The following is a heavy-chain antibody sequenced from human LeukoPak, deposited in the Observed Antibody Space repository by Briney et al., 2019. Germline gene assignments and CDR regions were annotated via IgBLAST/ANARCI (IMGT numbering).Heavy chain of an antibody. CDR2: IIPIFGTA. CDR3: ARVWVTMDRGATPYNWFDP. J-gene: IGHJ5*02. V-gene: IGHV1-69*13. Sequence: GASVKVSCKASGGTFSSYAISWVRQAPGQGLEWMGGIIPIFGTANYAQKFQGRVTITADESTSTAYMELSSLRSEDTAVYYCARVWVTMDRGATPYNWFDPWGQGTLVTVSS. D-gene: IGHD3-10*01. CDR1: GGTFSSYA.